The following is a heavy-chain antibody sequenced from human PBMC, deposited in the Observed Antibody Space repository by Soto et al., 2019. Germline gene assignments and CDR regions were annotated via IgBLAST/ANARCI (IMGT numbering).Heavy chain of an antibody. Sequence: SEILSLTCAVYGGSFSGYYWSWIRQSPGKELEWVGEINHTGSTNYNPSLKSRATISVDTSKNQFSLKLNSVTAADTAVYYCATQAPYSSSPYYYYYLDVWGKGTTVTVSS. CDR1: GGSFSGYY. V-gene: IGHV4-34*01. CDR3: ATQAPYSSSPYYYYYLDV. CDR2: INHTGST. D-gene: IGHD6-6*01. J-gene: IGHJ6*03.